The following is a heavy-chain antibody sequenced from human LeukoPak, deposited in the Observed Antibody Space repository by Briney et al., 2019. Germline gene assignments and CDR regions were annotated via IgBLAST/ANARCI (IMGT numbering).Heavy chain of an antibody. CDR2: IKQDGSEK. CDR3: ARVEYYDFWSGYYNGAFDI. CDR1: GFTFSSYW. Sequence: GGSLRLSCAASGFTFSSYWMSWVRQAPGKGLEWVANIKQDGSEKYYVDSVKGRFTISRDNAKNSLYLQMNSLRAEDTAVYYCARVEYYDFWSGYYNGAFDIWGQGTMVTVSS. J-gene: IGHJ3*02. V-gene: IGHV3-7*01. D-gene: IGHD3-3*01.